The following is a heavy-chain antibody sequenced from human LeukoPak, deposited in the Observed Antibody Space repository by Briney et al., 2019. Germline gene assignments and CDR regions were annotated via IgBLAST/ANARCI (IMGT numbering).Heavy chain of an antibody. CDR2: IWYDGSKK. V-gene: IGHV3-33*01. CDR1: GFTFNTYG. Sequence: GGSLRLSCVASGFTFNTYGMHWVRQAPGKGLGWVAVIWYDGSKKFYADPVNGRFTISRDDSKNTLYLQMSGLRADDTAVYYCTCAYSAGWFTYWGQGTPVTVSS. CDR3: TCAYSAGWFTY. J-gene: IGHJ4*02. D-gene: IGHD3-16*01.